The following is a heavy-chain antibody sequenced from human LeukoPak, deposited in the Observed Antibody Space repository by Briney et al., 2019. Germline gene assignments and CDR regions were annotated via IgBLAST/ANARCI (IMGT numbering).Heavy chain of an antibody. CDR2: INPNSGGT. CDR3: ARGPKRSVAGTGPLF. V-gene: IGHV1-2*02. Sequence: ASVKVSCKASGYTFTGYYMRWVRQAPGQGLEWMGWINPNSGGTNYAQKFQGRVTMTRDTSISTAYMELSRLRSDDTAAYYCARGPKRSVAGTGPLFWGQGTLVTVSS. D-gene: IGHD6-19*01. J-gene: IGHJ4*02. CDR1: GYTFTGYY.